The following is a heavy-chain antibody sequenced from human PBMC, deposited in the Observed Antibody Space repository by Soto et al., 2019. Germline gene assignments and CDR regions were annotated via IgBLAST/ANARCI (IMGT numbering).Heavy chain of an antibody. Sequence: QVQLVQSGAELKEIGASVKVSCTPYGYTFTTYAIHWMRQAPGQRLEWMGWINPDNGNIKYSQDFQGRVTITRDTSATTVYLELTNLKSEDTGLYSCARGGRNAWDRYYFDSWGQGTLVTVSS. D-gene: IGHD1-26*01. J-gene: IGHJ4*02. CDR2: INPDNGNI. V-gene: IGHV1-3*01. CDR3: ARGGRNAWDRYYFDS. CDR1: GYTFTTYA.